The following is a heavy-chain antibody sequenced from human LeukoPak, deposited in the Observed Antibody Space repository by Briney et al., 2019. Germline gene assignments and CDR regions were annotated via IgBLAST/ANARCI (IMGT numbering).Heavy chain of an antibody. CDR2: IYHSGST. J-gene: IGHJ4*02. CDR1: GGSFSGYY. CDR3: ARDGGLLWFGPKGDY. V-gene: IGHV4-34*01. D-gene: IGHD3-10*01. Sequence: PSETLSLTCAVYGGSFSGYYWSWIRQPPGKGLEWIGSIYHSGSTYYNPSLKSRVTISVDTSKNQFSLKLSSVTAADTAVYYCARDGGLLWFGPKGDYWGQGTLVTVSS.